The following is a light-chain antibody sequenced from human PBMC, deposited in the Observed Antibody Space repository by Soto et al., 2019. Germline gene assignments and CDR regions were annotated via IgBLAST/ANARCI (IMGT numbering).Light chain of an antibody. CDR1: QSITIY. CDR2: AAS. CDR3: QQSDSSPFT. J-gene: IGKJ3*01. V-gene: IGKV1-39*01. Sequence: DIQMTQSPSSLAASVGDRVTITCRASQSITIYLNWYRQKPGKAPEILIYAASNLQSGVPSRFCGSGSGTDFTLTINSLQPEDFATYYCQQSDSSPFTFGPGTKVDI.